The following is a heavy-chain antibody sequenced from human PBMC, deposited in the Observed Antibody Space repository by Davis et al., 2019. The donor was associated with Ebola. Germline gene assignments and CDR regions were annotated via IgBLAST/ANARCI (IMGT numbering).Heavy chain of an antibody. CDR3: ARAQFPTTSDH. Sequence: ASVQVSCKASGYTFISYGITWVRQAPGQGLEWMGWINPHNGNTNYAQNVQGRVTMTTDTSTSTAYMEVGILRSDDTAVYYCARAQFPTTSDHWGQGTLVTVSS. J-gene: IGHJ4*02. V-gene: IGHV1-18*04. CDR1: GYTFISYG. CDR2: INPHNGNT. D-gene: IGHD1-1*01.